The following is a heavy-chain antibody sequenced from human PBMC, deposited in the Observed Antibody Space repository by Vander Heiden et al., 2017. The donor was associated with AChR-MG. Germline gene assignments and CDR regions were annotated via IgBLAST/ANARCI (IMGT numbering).Heavy chain of an antibody. Sequence: QVQLVQSGAEVKKPGSSVKVSCKASGGTFSSYAISWLRQAPGQGLEWMGGIIPIFGTANYAQKFQGRVTITADKSTSTAYMELSSLRSEDTAVYYCAREARDYYDSSGYFWDWGQGTLVTVSS. V-gene: IGHV1-69*06. D-gene: IGHD3-22*01. CDR3: AREARDYYDSSGYFWD. CDR2: IIPIFGTA. J-gene: IGHJ4*02. CDR1: GGTFSSYA.